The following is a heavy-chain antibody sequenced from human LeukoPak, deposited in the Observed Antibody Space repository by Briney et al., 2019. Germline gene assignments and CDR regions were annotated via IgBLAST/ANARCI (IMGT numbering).Heavy chain of an antibody. CDR3: ARATWGSYFDY. V-gene: IGHV3-74*01. J-gene: IGHJ4*02. CDR2: INSDGYST. Sequence: PGGSLRLSCAASGFTFSGYWMHWVRQAPGKGLVWVSRINSDGYSTSYADSVKGRFTISRDNAKNTLYLQMNSLRAEDTAVHYCARATWGSYFDYWGQGTLVTVSS. D-gene: IGHD3-16*01. CDR1: GFTFSGYW.